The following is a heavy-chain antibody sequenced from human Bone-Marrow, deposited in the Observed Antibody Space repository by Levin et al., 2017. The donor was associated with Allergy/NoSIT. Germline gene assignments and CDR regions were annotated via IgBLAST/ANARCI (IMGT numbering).Heavy chain of an antibody. Sequence: ESLKISCTVSGGSISSYYWSWIRQPPGKGLEWIGYIYYSGSTNYNPSLKSRVTISVDTSKNQFSLKLSSVTAADTAVYYCARDRPSRLCSSTSCPPRAWYFDRWGRGTLVTVSS. D-gene: IGHD2-2*01. J-gene: IGHJ2*01. CDR3: ARDRPSRLCSSTSCPPRAWYFDR. CDR1: GGSISSYY. V-gene: IGHV4-59*01. CDR2: IYYSGST.